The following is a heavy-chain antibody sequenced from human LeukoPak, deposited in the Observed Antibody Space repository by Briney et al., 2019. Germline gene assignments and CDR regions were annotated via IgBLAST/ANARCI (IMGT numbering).Heavy chain of an antibody. CDR1: GGSFRGYY. D-gene: IGHD5-24*01. CDR2: INHSGSP. Sequence: PSETLSLTCAVYGGSFRGYYWSWIRHPPREGREWTGEINHSGSPNYNPFSKSPITISVDTSRNQFSLKLRSVTAADTAVYYCATGGGRGLQSRGYYYYMDVWGKRTTVTVSS. CDR3: ATGGGRGLQSRGYYYYMDV. V-gene: IGHV4-34*01. J-gene: IGHJ6*03.